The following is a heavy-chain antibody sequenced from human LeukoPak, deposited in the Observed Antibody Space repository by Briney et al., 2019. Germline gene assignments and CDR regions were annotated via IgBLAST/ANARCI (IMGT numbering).Heavy chain of an antibody. J-gene: IGHJ6*03. CDR3: ARTLWGSSFDYYYYMDV. CDR2: MNPNSGNT. Sequence: GASVKVSCMASGYTFTSYDINWVRQATGQGLEWMGWMNPNSGNTGYAQKFQGRVTITRNTSISTAYMELSSLRSEDTAVYYCARTLWGSSFDYYYYMDVWGKGTTVTVSS. D-gene: IGHD5-18*01. V-gene: IGHV1-8*03. CDR1: GYTFTSYD.